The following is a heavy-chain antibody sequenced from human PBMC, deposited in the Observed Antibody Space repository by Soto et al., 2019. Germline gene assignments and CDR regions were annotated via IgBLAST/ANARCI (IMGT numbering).Heavy chain of an antibody. CDR3: ARGYPRPSSSGAGAY. J-gene: IGHJ4*02. D-gene: IGHD7-27*01. CDR1: GFTFSSYS. CDR2: ISSSSSTI. Sequence: GGSLRLSCAASGFTFSSYSMNWVRQAPGKGLEWVSYISSSSSTIYYADSVKGRFTISRDNAKNSLYLQMNSLRDEDTAVYYCARGYPRPSSSGAGAYWGPGTQVTVSS. V-gene: IGHV3-48*02.